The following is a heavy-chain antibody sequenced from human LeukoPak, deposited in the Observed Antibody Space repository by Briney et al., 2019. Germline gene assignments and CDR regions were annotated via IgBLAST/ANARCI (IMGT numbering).Heavy chain of an antibody. V-gene: IGHV1-69*06. CDR1: GGTFSSYA. D-gene: IGHD6-13*01. CDR3: ARISGYRSSCYDYSYYYMDV. Sequence: GASVKVSCKASGGTFSSYAISWVRQAPGQGLEWMGGTNPIFGTANYAQKFQGRVTITADKSTSTAYMELSSLRSEDTAVYYCARISGYRSSCYDYSYYYMDVWGKGTTVTVSS. CDR2: TNPIFGTA. J-gene: IGHJ6*03.